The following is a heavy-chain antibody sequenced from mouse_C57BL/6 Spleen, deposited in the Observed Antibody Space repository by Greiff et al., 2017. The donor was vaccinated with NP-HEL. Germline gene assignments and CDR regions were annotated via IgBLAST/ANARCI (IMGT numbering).Heavy chain of an antibody. V-gene: IGHV3-6*01. D-gene: IGHD4-1*01. J-gene: IGHJ2*01. CDR2: ISYDGSN. CDR3: ARDSGTEYFDY. CDR1: GYSITSGYY. Sequence: EVQLQESGPGLVKPSQSLSLTCSVTGYSITSGYYWNWIRQFPGNKLEWMGYISYDGSNNYNPSLKNRISITRDTSKNKFFLKLNSVTTEDTATYYCARDSGTEYFDYWGQGTTLTVSS.